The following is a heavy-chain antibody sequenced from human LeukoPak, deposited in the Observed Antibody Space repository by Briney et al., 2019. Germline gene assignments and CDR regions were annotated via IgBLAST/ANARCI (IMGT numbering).Heavy chain of an antibody. J-gene: IGHJ6*02. Sequence: PSETLSLTCAVYGGSFRGYYWSWIRQPPGKGLEWIGEINHSGSTNYNPSLKSRVTISVDTSKNQFSLKLSSVTAADTAVYYCARRAGIDCSSTSCYYYYGMDVWGQGTTVTVSS. CDR3: ARRAGIDCSSTSCYYYYGMDV. V-gene: IGHV4-34*01. CDR1: GGSFRGYY. CDR2: INHSGST. D-gene: IGHD2-2*01.